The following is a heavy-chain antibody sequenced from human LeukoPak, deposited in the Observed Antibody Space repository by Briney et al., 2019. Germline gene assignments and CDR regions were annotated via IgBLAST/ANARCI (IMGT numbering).Heavy chain of an antibody. V-gene: IGHV4-39*01. D-gene: IGHD3-16*02. Sequence: SETLSLTCTVSGGSISSSSYYWGWIRQPPGKGLEWIGSIYYSGSTYYNPSLKSRVTISVDTSKNQFSLKLSSVTAADTAVYYCARQSDDDVWGSYRYLYYWGQGTLVTVSS. CDR1: GGSISSSSYY. CDR2: IYYSGST. CDR3: ARQSDDDVWGSYRYLYY. J-gene: IGHJ4*02.